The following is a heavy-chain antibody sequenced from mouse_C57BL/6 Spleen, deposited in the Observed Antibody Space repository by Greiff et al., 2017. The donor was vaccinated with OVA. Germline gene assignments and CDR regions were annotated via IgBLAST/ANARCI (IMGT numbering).Heavy chain of an antibody. Sequence: EVQLVESEGGLVQPGSSMKLSCTASGFTFSDYYMAWVRQVPEKGLEWVANINYDGSSTYYLDSLKSRFIISRDNAKNILYLQMSSLKSEDTATYYCAREYDGYIDYWGQGTTLTVSS. CDR1: GFTFSDYY. J-gene: IGHJ2*01. D-gene: IGHD2-3*01. V-gene: IGHV5-16*01. CDR3: AREYDGYIDY. CDR2: INYDGSST.